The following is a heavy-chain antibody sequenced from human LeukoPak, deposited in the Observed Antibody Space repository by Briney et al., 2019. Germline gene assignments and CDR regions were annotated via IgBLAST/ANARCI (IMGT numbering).Heavy chain of an antibody. CDR3: AKERYSSSWYDY. Sequence: GGSLRPSCAASGFTFSSYAMSWVRQPQGKGREWVSAISGSGGSTYYADSVKGRFTISRDNSKNTLYLQMNSLRAEDTAVYYCAKERYSSSWYDYWGQGTLVTVSS. D-gene: IGHD6-13*01. J-gene: IGHJ4*02. V-gene: IGHV3-23*01. CDR1: GFTFSSYA. CDR2: ISGSGGST.